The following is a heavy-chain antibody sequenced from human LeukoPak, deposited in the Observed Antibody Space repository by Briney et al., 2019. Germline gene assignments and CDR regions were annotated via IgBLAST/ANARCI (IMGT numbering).Heavy chain of an antibody. J-gene: IGHJ4*02. D-gene: IGHD6-13*01. CDR2: ISYDGNNK. Sequence: GGSLGLSCAASGLTFRNYAMSWVRQAPGKGLEWVAVISYDGNNKYFADSVKGRFTISRDNSKNTLYLQMNSLRAEDTAVYYCARVGVAAATFDYWGQGTLVTVSS. V-gene: IGHV3-30-3*01. CDR1: GLTFRNYA. CDR3: ARVGVAAATFDY.